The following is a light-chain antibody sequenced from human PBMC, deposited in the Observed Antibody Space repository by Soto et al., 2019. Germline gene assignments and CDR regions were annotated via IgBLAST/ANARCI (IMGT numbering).Light chain of an antibody. CDR1: QDIRSD. J-gene: IGKJ3*01. CDR2: AAS. V-gene: IGKV1-17*01. Sequence: DIQMTQSPSSLSASVGDRDTITCRASQDIRSDLGWFQQKPGKAPKRLIYAASTLQSGVPSRFSGSRSGTEFTLTISSLQPEDFATYYCLQHNSYPFTFGPGTKVDIK. CDR3: LQHNSYPFT.